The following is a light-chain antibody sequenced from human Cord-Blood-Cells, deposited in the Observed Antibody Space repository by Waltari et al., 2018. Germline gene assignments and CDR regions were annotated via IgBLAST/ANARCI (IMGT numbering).Light chain of an antibody. CDR1: SSDVGGYNY. Sequence: QSALTQPASVSGSPGQSITISCTGTSSDVGGYNYVSWYQQHPGQAPNLMIYDVSKRPSGVSNRFSGSKSGNTASLTISGLQAEDEADYYCSSYTSSSTVVFGGGTKLTVL. CDR2: DVS. V-gene: IGLV2-14*01. CDR3: SSYTSSSTVV. J-gene: IGLJ2*01.